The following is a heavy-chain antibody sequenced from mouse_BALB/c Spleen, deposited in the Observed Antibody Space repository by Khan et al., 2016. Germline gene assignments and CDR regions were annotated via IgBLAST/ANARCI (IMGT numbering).Heavy chain of an antibody. Sequence: EVQLQESGPGLGKPSQSLSLTCTVTGYSITSDYTWNWIGQFPGNKLEWMGIISYSGSSSYNQSLKSGTPITRDPSKNQFFLQLNSVTTEDTATYFCAVIHYYGYFDYWGQGTTLTVSS. CDR1: GYSITSDYT. D-gene: IGHD1-2*01. V-gene: IGHV3-2*02. CDR3: AVIHYYGYFDY. J-gene: IGHJ2*01. CDR2: ISYSGSS.